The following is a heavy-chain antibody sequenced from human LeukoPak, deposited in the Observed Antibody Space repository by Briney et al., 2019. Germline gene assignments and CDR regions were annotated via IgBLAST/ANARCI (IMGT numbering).Heavy chain of an antibody. CDR1: GYTFTGYY. CDR2: INPNSGGT. V-gene: IGHV1-2*02. Sequence: GASVKVSCKTSGYTFTGYYMHWVRQAPGQGLEWMGWINPNSGGTNCAQKFQGRVTMTRDTSISTAYMELSRLRSDDTAVYYCARGHYYYGMDVWGQGTTVTVSS. J-gene: IGHJ6*02. CDR3: ARGHYYYGMDV.